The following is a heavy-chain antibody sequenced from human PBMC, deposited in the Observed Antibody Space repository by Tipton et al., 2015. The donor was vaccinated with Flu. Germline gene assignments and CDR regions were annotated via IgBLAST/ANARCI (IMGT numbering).Heavy chain of an antibody. D-gene: IGHD3-16*01. CDR3: AKVKFGWVES. Sequence: GSLRLSCSVSGGPITSSSYYWGWIRQPPGRPLEWVGSIYYTGYRYDNPSLKSRLAMSIDTSQSQFSLRLSSMTAADTAVYYCAKVKFGWVESWAQGTLVTVSS. CDR1: GGPITSSSYY. J-gene: IGHJ5*01. V-gene: IGHV4-39*07. CDR2: IYYTGYR.